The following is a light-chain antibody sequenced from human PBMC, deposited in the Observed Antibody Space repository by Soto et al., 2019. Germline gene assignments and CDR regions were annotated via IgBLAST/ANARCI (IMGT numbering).Light chain of an antibody. V-gene: IGKV1-12*01. J-gene: IGKJ4*02. Sequence: DIQMTQSPSSVSASVGDRVTITCRASQGIRSRLAWYQQKPGKAPNLLIYAASRLQRGVPSRFSGTGSGTDCTLTSSSLQPEECAIYYCQQADSFPLTFGGGTKVECK. CDR1: QGIRSR. CDR2: AAS. CDR3: QQADSFPLT.